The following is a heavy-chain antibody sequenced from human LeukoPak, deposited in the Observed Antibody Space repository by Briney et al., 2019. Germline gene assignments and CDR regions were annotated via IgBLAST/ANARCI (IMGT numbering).Heavy chain of an antibody. CDR1: GFTFSSYG. D-gene: IGHD4-17*01. V-gene: IGHV3-33*01. CDR2: IWYDGSNK. Sequence: GGSLRLFCAASGFTFSSYGMHWVRQAPGKGLEWVAVIWYDGSNKYYADSVKGRFTISRDNSKNTLYLQMNSLRAEDTAVYYCARATTVNWFDPWGQGTLVTVSS. CDR3: ARATTVNWFDP. J-gene: IGHJ5*02.